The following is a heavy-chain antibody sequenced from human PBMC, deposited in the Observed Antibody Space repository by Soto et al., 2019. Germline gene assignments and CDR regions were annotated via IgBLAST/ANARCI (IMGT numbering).Heavy chain of an antibody. CDR3: ARGDGSGRTGLRRRSGPYYYYMDV. CDR2: INHSGST. D-gene: IGHD3-10*01. J-gene: IGHJ6*03. CDR1: GGSFSGYY. Sequence: SETLSLTCAVYGGSFSGYYWSWIRQPPGKGLEWIGEINHSGSTNYNPSLKSRVTISVDTSKNQFSLKLSSVTAADTAVYYCARGDGSGRTGLRRRSGPYYYYMDVWGKGTTVTVSS. V-gene: IGHV4-34*01.